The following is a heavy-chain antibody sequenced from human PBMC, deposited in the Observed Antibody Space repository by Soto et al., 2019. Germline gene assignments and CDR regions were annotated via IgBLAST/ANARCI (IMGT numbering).Heavy chain of an antibody. CDR3: ARVRIVVVTTYPGDYYGMDV. CDR1: GFTFSSYE. CDR2: ISSSGSTI. V-gene: IGHV3-48*03. J-gene: IGHJ6*02. D-gene: IGHD2-21*02. Sequence: PGGSLRLSCAASGFTFSSYEMNWVRQAPGKGLEWVSYISSSGSTIYYADSVKGRFTTSRDNAKNSLYLQMNGLRAEDTAVYYCARVRIVVVTTYPGDYYGMDVWGPGTTVTVSS.